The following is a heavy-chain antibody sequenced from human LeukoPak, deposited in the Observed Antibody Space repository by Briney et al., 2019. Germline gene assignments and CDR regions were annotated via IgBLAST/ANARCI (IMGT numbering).Heavy chain of an antibody. CDR2: INPSGGST. V-gene: IGHV1-46*01. D-gene: IGHD3-10*01. J-gene: IGHJ4*02. Sequence: ASVKVSCKASGYTFTSYYMHWVRQAPGQGLEWMGIINPSGGSTSYAQKFQGRVTITADKSTSTAYMELSSLRSEDTAVYYCARGMYYYGSGSYANYFDYWGQGTLVTVSS. CDR1: GYTFTSYY. CDR3: ARGMYYYGSGSYANYFDY.